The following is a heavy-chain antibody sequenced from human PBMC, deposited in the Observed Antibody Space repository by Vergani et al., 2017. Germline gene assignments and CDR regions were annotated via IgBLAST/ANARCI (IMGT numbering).Heavy chain of an antibody. CDR3: ASGKYYSDSTSHFRGRYFGV. Sequence: QMQLQESGPGLVKASGTLSLTCTVSGDSIISRSYYWGWIRQPPGKGLEWIGSIYNSGNGDSSSSLKSRVTISADTSKNQFSLRLTSVTAADTAVYYCASGKYYSDSTSHFRGRYFGVWGRGTLVTVPS. CDR1: GDSIISRSYY. D-gene: IGHD3-16*01. J-gene: IGHJ2*01. CDR2: IYNSGNG. V-gene: IGHV4-39*01.